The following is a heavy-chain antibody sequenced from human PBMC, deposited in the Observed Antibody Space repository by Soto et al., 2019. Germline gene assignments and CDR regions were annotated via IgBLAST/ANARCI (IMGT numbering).Heavy chain of an antibody. V-gene: IGHV3-30*03. CDR2: ISYDGSNK. CDR1: GFTFSSYG. J-gene: IGHJ4*02. Sequence: QVQLVESGGGVVQPWRSLRLSCAASGFTFSSYGMHWVRQAPGKGLERVAVISYDGSNKYYADSVTGRFTISRDNSKKTRYLQMNRLRAEDTAVSYCATATHIVVVTAPFDYWGQGALVTF. CDR3: ATATHIVVVTAPFDY. D-gene: IGHD2-21*02.